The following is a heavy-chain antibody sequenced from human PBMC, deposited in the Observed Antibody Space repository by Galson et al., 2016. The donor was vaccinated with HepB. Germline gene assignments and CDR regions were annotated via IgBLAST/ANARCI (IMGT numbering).Heavy chain of an antibody. J-gene: IGHJ6*04. Sequence: SLRLSCAASGFTFSNYGMTWVRQAPGKGLEVVSSISRSGDSTDYADSVKGRFTISRDTSKNTLSLQMNSLTADDTAIYYCVQGSTAPAAWGKGTTVTVSS. CDR1: GFTFSNYG. CDR2: ISRSGDST. CDR3: VQGSTAPAA. V-gene: IGHV3-23*01. D-gene: IGHD1-26*01.